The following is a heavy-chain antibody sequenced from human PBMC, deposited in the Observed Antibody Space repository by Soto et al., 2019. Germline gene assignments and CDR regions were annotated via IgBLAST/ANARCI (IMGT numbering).Heavy chain of an antibody. D-gene: IGHD1-1*01. Sequence: SVKVSCKASGGTFSSYAISWVRQAPGQGLEWMGGIIPIFGTANYAQKFQGRVTITADESTSTAYMELSSLRSEDTAVYYCARGTVSSNWFDPWGQGTLVTVSS. CDR2: IIPIFGTA. CDR1: GGTFSSYA. J-gene: IGHJ5*02. CDR3: ARGTVSSNWFDP. V-gene: IGHV1-69*13.